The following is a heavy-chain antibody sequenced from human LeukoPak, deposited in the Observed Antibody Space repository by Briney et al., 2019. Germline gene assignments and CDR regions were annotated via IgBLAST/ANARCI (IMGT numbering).Heavy chain of an antibody. CDR3: AREDVVLVDAVRYYYYGMDV. V-gene: IGHV1-69*04. CDR1: GGTFSSYA. CDR2: IIPILGIA. Sequence: GASVKVSCKASGGTFSSYAISWVRQAPGQGLEWMGRIIPILGIANYAQKFQGRVTITADKSTSTVYMELSSLKSEDTAVYYCAREDVVLVDAVRYYYYGMDVWGQGTTVTVSS. J-gene: IGHJ6*02. D-gene: IGHD2-8*01.